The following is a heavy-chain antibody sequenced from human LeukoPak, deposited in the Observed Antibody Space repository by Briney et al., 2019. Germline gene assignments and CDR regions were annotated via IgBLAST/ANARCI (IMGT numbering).Heavy chain of an antibody. J-gene: IGHJ3*02. Sequence: GGSLRLSCAASGFTFSSYEMNWVRRAPGEGLEWVSYISSSGSTIYYADSVKGRFTISRDNAKNSLYLQMNSLRAEDTAVYYCNHLAVAGDAFDTWGQGTMVTVSS. CDR2: ISSSGSTI. D-gene: IGHD2-15*01. CDR3: NHLAVAGDAFDT. CDR1: GFTFSSYE. V-gene: IGHV3-48*03.